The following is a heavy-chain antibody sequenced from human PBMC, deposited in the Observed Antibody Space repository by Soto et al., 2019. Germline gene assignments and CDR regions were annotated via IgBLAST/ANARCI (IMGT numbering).Heavy chain of an antibody. J-gene: IGHJ2*01. CDR3: AKDQEYSTSYYGYVDL. V-gene: IGHV3-9*01. CDR1: GFTFDDYA. CDR2: ITWNSGII. Sequence: EVQLVESGGGLVQPGRSLRLSCAASGFTFDDYAMHWVRQPPGKGLEWVSGITWNSGIIGYADSVKGRFTISRDNAKNSLYLQMNSLRPEDTALYYCAKDQEYSTSYYGYVDLWGRGTLVTVSS. D-gene: IGHD6-6*01.